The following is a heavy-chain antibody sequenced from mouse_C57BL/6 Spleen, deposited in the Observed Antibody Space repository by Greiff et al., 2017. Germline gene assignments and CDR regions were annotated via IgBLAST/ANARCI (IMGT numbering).Heavy chain of an antibody. D-gene: IGHD1-2*01. CDR1: GFTFSDYG. J-gene: IGHJ2*01. V-gene: IGHV5-17*01. Sequence: EVQVLEPGGGLVKPGGSLKLSCAASGFTFSDYGMHWVRQAPEQGLEWVAYISSGSSTTYYADTVKGRFTISRDNAKNTLFLQLSSLRSEDSAVYYCARRHDYLDYWGQGTTLTVSS. CDR3: ARRHDYLDY. CDR2: ISSGSSTT.